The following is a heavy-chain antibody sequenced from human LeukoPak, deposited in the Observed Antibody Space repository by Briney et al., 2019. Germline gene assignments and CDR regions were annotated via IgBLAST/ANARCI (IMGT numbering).Heavy chain of an antibody. D-gene: IGHD6-19*01. CDR2: IKQDGSEK. V-gene: IGHV3-7*01. CDR1: GFTFSSYW. Sequence: PGGALRLSCAASGFTFSSYWMSWVRQAPGKGLEWVANIKQDGSEKYYVDSMKGRFTISRDNAKNSLYLQMNSLRAEDTAVYYCARDRVAGNHDLWGQGTLVTVSS. CDR3: ARDRVAGNHDL. J-gene: IGHJ4*02.